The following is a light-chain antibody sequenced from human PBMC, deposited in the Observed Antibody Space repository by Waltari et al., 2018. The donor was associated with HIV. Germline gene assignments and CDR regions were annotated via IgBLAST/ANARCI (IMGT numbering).Light chain of an antibody. J-gene: IGKJ5*01. V-gene: IGKV3D-15*01. CDR2: GES. CDR3: RQYYKWPLT. CDR1: QSVSSK. Sequence: EIVMLQSPATLSVSPGERATLSCRASQSVSSKLAWYQQKPGQAPRLLIDGESTKSTGIPGIFSGSDTGTELIRAVSSLQSEDCAVYYCRQYYKWPLTFGQGTRLGIK.